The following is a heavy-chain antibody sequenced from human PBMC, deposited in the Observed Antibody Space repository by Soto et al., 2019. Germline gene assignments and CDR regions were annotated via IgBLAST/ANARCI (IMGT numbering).Heavy chain of an antibody. Sequence: GGSLRLSCAASGFGFSNYGMHWVRQAPGKGLEWVALIWHDGSNKYYAESVKGRFTISRDNSKDMVYLQMNSLKGEGTAMYYCARDGDANTGFGKDYWGQGTLVTVSS. J-gene: IGHJ4*02. V-gene: IGHV3-33*01. D-gene: IGHD3-16*01. CDR3: ARDGDANTGFGKDY. CDR1: GFGFSNYG. CDR2: IWHDGSNK.